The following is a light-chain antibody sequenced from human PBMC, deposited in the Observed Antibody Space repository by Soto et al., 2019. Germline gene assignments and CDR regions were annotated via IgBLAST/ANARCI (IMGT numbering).Light chain of an antibody. V-gene: IGLV2-8*01. CDR3: NSYVGSNNYV. J-gene: IGLJ1*01. Sequence: QSALTQPRSVSGSPGQSVTISCTGTSSDVGGYNYVSWYQQHPGKAPKVLIYEVNKRPSGVPDRFSGSKSGNTASLTVSGLQADDEADYYCNSYVGSNNYVFGTGTKLTVL. CDR2: EVN. CDR1: SSDVGGYNY.